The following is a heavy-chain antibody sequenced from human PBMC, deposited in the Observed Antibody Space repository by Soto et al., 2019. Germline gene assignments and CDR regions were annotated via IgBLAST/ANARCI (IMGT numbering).Heavy chain of an antibody. CDR2: VSGNGGGT. J-gene: IGHJ3*01. CDR3: AKVGMPTVPKAALDV. CDR1: GFTFSNYA. D-gene: IGHD4-17*01. Sequence: EVQLLESGGGLVQPGGSLRLSCVVSGFTFSNYAMTWVRQTPGKGLEWVSVVSGNGGGTDYAGSVKGRFTTSRDNSKNPLYLEMNSLRAEDTAIYYCAKVGMPTVPKAALDVWGQGEMVSASS. V-gene: IGHV3-23*01.